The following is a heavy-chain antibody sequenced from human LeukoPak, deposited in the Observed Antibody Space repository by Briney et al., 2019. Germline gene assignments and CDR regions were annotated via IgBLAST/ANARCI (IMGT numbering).Heavy chain of an antibody. CDR2: INHSGST. CDR1: GGSFSGYY. CDR3: ARGGRIDY. V-gene: IGHV4-34*01. Sequence: SETLSLTCAVYGGSFSGYYWSWIRQPLGKGLEWIGEINHSGSTNYNPSLKSRVTISVDTSKNQFSLKLSSVTAADTAVYYCARGGRIDYWGQGTLVTVSS. J-gene: IGHJ4*02.